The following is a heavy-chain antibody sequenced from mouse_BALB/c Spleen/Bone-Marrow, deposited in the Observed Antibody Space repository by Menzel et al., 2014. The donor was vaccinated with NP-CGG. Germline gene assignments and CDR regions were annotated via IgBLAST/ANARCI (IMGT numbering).Heavy chain of an antibody. D-gene: IGHD2-3*01. V-gene: IGHV5-6-4*01. Sequence: EVQGVESGGGLVKPGGSLKLSCAASGFTFSSYTMSWVRQTPEKRLEWVATITSGGSYTYYPDSVKGRFTISRDIAKNTLYLQMSSLRSEDTAMYYCTRDLYDGYSYYAMDYRGQGTSVTVSS. CDR1: GFTFSSYT. J-gene: IGHJ4*01. CDR2: ITSGGSYT. CDR3: TRDLYDGYSYYAMDY.